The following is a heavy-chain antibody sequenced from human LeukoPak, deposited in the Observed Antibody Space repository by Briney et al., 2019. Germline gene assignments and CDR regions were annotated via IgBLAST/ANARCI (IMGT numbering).Heavy chain of an antibody. Sequence: SETLSLTCTVSGGSISGYYWSWIRQPPGKGLEWIGYIYYSGSTNYNPSLKSRVTISVDTSKNQFSLKLDSVTAADTAVYYCARRSIRFDPWGQGTLVTVSS. CDR1: GGSISGYY. CDR2: IYYSGST. J-gene: IGHJ5*02. D-gene: IGHD6-6*01. CDR3: ARRSIRFDP. V-gene: IGHV4-59*08.